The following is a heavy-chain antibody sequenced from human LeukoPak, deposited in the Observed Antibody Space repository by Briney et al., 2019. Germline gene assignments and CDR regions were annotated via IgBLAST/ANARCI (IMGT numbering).Heavy chain of an antibody. CDR2: ISASSGTT. J-gene: IGHJ4*02. D-gene: IGHD2-2*01. CDR1: GFTFSIYG. V-gene: IGHV3-48*01. CDR3: AANIVVVPAPDY. Sequence: GGSLRLSCAASGFTFSIYGMNWVRQAPGKGLEWLSYISASSGTTFYTDSVKGRFTISRDNAKNSLSLQMNSLRAEGTAVYYCAANIVVVPAPDYWGQGTLVTVSS.